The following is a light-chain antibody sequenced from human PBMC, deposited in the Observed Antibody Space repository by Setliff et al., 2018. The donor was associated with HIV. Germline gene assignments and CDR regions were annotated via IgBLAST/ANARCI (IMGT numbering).Light chain of an antibody. J-gene: IGLJ1*01. V-gene: IGLV1-44*01. Sequence: QSALTQPPSASGAPGQRVTISCSGSSSNVGDNAVSWYQQFPGTASKLLIYSTYQRPSGVPDRFSGSKSGTSASLAISGLHSEDEADYYCAAWDDSLHGYVFGSGTKVTVL. CDR2: STY. CDR3: AAWDDSLHGYV. CDR1: SSNVGDNA.